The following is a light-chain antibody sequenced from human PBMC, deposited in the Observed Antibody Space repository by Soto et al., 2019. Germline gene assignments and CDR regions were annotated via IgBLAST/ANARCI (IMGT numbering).Light chain of an antibody. Sequence: DIQLTQSPSFLSASIGDRVSLSCRASQDITKYLAWFHQKPGRAPKLLIYSASTLHVGVPARFSGGGSGTEFTLTINSLQAEDFATYYCQQVDRPPLTFGGWTKVEIK. CDR2: SAS. V-gene: IGKV1-9*01. J-gene: IGKJ4*01. CDR1: QDITKY. CDR3: QQVDRPPLT.